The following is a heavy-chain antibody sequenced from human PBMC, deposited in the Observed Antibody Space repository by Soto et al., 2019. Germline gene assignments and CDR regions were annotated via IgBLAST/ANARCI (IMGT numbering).Heavy chain of an antibody. CDR3: ARAPGMAAAGRDPFAS. Sequence: QVQLVQSGAEVKKPGASVKVSCKASGYTFTSYYIHCVRQAPGQGLEWMGIINPSSGSTNYAQKFQGRLTMTRDTSTTTVYMELSRLTSEDTAVYYCARAPGMAAAGRDPFASWGQGALVTVSS. CDR2: INPSSGST. V-gene: IGHV1-46*03. J-gene: IGHJ4*02. CDR1: GYTFTSYY. D-gene: IGHD6-13*01.